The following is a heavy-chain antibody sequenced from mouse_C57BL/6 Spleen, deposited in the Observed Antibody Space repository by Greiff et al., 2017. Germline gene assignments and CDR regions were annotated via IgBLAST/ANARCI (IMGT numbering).Heavy chain of an antibody. V-gene: IGHV5-6*01. CDR2: ISSGGSYT. Sequence: EVQVVESGGDLVKPGGSLKLSCAASGFTFSSYGMSWVRQTPDKRLEWVATISSGGSYTYYPDSVKGRFTISRDNAKNTLYLQMSSLKSEDTAMYYCARHKDSSGYPFAYWGQGTLVTVSA. J-gene: IGHJ3*01. CDR3: ARHKDSSGYPFAY. D-gene: IGHD3-2*02. CDR1: GFTFSSYG.